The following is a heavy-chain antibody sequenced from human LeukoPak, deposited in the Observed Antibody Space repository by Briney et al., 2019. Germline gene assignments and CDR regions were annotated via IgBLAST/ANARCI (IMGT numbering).Heavy chain of an antibody. D-gene: IGHD3-16*01. CDR2: IYHTGTA. CDR3: ARDWGTPMAHTDH. J-gene: IGHJ5*02. Sequence: SETLSLTCTVSGGSLSSPYYWGWIRQPPGKGLEWIGSIYHTGTAYYNPSLRGRVAMSVDTSKDQFSLNLSSVTAADTAVYYCARDWGTPMAHTDHWGQGTLVTVSS. V-gene: IGHV4-38-2*02. CDR1: GGSLSSPYY.